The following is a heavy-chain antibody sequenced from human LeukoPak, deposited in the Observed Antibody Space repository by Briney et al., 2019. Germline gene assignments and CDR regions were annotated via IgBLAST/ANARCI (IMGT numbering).Heavy chain of an antibody. J-gene: IGHJ4*02. CDR3: ATGVVVIPAAMNF. D-gene: IGHD2-2*01. V-gene: IGHV1-2*02. CDR1: GYRFTGYH. Sequence: GTSVKVSCKASGYRFTGYHIHWVRQAPGQGLDWMGWINGNSVGSTKYARKFQGRVTMTRDASISTAYMELNRLTSDDTAVYYCATGVVVIPAAMNFWGQGTLVAVSS. CDR2: INGNSVGST.